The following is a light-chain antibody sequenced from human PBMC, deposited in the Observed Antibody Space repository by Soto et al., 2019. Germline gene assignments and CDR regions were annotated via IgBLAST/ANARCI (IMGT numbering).Light chain of an antibody. CDR3: QQYGSSPRK. J-gene: IGKJ1*01. V-gene: IGKV3-20*01. CDR1: QSVSSSY. Sequence: IVVTQSPGTLSLSPGERATLSCRASQSVSSSYLAWYQQTPGQARRLLIYGASSRVTGIPDRFSGSGSGSDFTLTISRLEPEDFAVYYCQQYGSSPRKFGQGTKVDIK. CDR2: GAS.